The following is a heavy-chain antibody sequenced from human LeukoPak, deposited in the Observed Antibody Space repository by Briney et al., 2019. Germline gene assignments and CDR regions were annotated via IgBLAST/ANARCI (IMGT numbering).Heavy chain of an antibody. J-gene: IGHJ4*02. CDR3: ARGMIVVVPAAIAFDY. D-gene: IGHD2-2*01. V-gene: IGHV4-34*01. CDR1: GGSFSGHH. CDR2: INHSGST. Sequence: SETLSLTCAVYGGSFSGHHWSWIRQPPGKGLEWIGEINHSGSTNYNPSLKSRVTISVDTSKNQFSLKLSSVTAADTAVYYCARGMIVVVPAAIAFDYWGQGTLVTVSS.